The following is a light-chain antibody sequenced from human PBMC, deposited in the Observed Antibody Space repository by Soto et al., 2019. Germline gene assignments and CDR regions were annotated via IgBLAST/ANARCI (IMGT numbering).Light chain of an antibody. J-gene: IGLJ2*01. Sequence: QSALTQPASVSGTPGQSVTISCTGTSSDVGNFKFVSWYQQHAGKAPNLLIYKGYKRPSEVSNRFSGYKSGNTASRTICGLQGEDEADYHCCSYSASNTYVVFGGGTKVTVL. V-gene: IGLV2-23*01. CDR1: SSDVGNFKF. CDR2: KGY. CDR3: CSYSASNTYVV.